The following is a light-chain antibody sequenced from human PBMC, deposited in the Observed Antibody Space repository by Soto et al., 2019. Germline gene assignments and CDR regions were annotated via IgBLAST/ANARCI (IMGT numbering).Light chain of an antibody. CDR2: SNN. V-gene: IGLV1-44*01. CDR1: SSNIGSNT. CDR3: ATWDDSLHAWV. Sequence: QSVLPQPPSVSGTPGQRVTISCSGSSSNIGSNTVSWHQQVPGTAPKLLIYSNNKRPSVVPDRITGSTSGTAASLAITGLQSDDEADYYCATWDDSLHAWVFGGGTKLTVL. J-gene: IGLJ3*02.